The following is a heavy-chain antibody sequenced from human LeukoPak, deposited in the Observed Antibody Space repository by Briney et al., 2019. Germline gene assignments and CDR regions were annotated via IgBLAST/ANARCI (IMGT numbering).Heavy chain of an antibody. D-gene: IGHD3-10*01. CDR1: GGSISSYY. CDR3: ARETPYGSGSYPFDY. J-gene: IGHJ4*02. CDR2: IYNSGST. V-gene: IGHV4-59*01. Sequence: SETLSLTCTASGGSISSYYWNWIRQPPGKGLEWFGYIYNSGSTNNNPSLKSRVTISVDTSKKQFSLKLSSVTAADTAVYYCARETPYGSGSYPFDYWGQGILVTVSS.